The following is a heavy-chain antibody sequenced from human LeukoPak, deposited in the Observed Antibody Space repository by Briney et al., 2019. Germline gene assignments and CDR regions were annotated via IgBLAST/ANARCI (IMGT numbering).Heavy chain of an antibody. Sequence: GAVRVSCKVSGDTLTELSMQWGRQAPGKGGERGGGFDPEDGETIYAQKFQGRVTMTEDTSTDTAYMELSSLRSADTAVYYCARIHGDYYFDYWGQGTLDTVSS. J-gene: IGHJ4*02. CDR3: ARIHGDYYFDY. CDR1: GDTLTELS. V-gene: IGHV1-24*01. CDR2: FDPEDGET. D-gene: IGHD4-17*01.